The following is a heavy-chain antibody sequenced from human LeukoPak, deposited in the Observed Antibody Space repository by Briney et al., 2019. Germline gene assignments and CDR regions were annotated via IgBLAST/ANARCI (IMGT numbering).Heavy chain of an antibody. CDR3: GNFDF. CDR1: GGSTSSSTYY. V-gene: IGHV4-39*01. Sequence: PSETLSLTCTVSGGSTSSSTYYWDWIRQPPGKGLEWIGNIYDSGSTHYNPSLESRVTISVDTSKNQFSLKLTSVTAAETAVYYCGNFDFWGQGTMVIVSS. CDR2: IYDSGST. J-gene: IGHJ3*01.